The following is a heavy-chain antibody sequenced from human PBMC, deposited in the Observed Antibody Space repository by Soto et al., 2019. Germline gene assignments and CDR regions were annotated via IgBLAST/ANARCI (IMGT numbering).Heavy chain of an antibody. CDR1: GGTFSSYA. D-gene: IGHD3-3*01. V-gene: IGHV1-69*01. J-gene: IGHJ6*02. Sequence: QVQLVQSGAEVKKPGSSVKVSCKASGGTFSSYAISWVRQAPGQGLEWMGGIIPIFGTANYAQKFQGRVTITADESTSTAYMELSSLRSEDTAVYYCASKGGWDFGVVPRSRYGMDVWGQGTTVTVSS. CDR3: ASKGGWDFGVVPRSRYGMDV. CDR2: IIPIFGTA.